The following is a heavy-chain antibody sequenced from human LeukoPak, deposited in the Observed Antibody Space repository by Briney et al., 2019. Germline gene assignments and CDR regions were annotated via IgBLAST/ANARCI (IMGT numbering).Heavy chain of an antibody. V-gene: IGHV1-8*01. CDR1: GYTFTSYD. CDR2: MNPNSGNT. Sequence: ASVKVSCKASGYTFTSYDINWVRHATGQGLEWRGWMNPNSGNTGYAQKFQGRVTLTRNTSISTAYMELSSLRSEDTAVYYCARMPRYQLLLRPNYYYYGMDVWGQGTTVTVSS. CDR3: ARMPRYQLLLRPNYYYYGMDV. J-gene: IGHJ6*02. D-gene: IGHD2-2*01.